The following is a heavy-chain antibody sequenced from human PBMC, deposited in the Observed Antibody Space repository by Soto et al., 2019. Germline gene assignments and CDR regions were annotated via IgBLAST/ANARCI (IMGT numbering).Heavy chain of an antibody. CDR3: AKVINNDSNYYFDF. D-gene: IGHD4-4*01. CDR2: IYYSGST. CDR1: GGSISSYY. Sequence: PSETLSLTCTVSGGSISSYYWSWIRQPPGKGLEWIGYIYYSGSTNYNPSLKSRVTISVDTSKNQFSLKLSSVTAADTAVYYCAKVINNDSNYYFDFWGQGTLVTVPQ. V-gene: IGHV4-59*01. J-gene: IGHJ4*02.